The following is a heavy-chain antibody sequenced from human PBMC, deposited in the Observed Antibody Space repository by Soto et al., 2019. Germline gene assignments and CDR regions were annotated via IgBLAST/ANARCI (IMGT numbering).Heavy chain of an antibody. CDR2: IKSKPDGGTT. V-gene: IGHV3-15*01. CDR1: GFTFSNAW. Sequence: TGGSLRLSXIGSGFTFSNAWINWVRQAPGKGLEWVGRIKSKPDGGTTDYAAPVKGRFTISRDDSKNTVYLQMNSLKTEDTALYYCVTGQYCDYWGQGTLVTVSS. CDR3: VTGQYCDY. J-gene: IGHJ4*02.